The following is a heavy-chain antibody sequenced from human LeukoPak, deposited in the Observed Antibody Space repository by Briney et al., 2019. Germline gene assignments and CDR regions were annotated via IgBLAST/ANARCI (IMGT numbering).Heavy chain of an antibody. CDR2: ISGSGGST. J-gene: IGHJ5*02. CDR1: GFTFSSCA. Sequence: GGSLRLSCAASGFTFSSCAMSWVRQAPGKGLEWVSAISGSGGSTYYADSVKGRFTISRDNSKNTLYLQMNSLRAEDTAVYYCAKHYYGSSGYTYNWFDPWGQGTLVTVSS. CDR3: AKHYYGSSGYTYNWFDP. D-gene: IGHD3-22*01. V-gene: IGHV3-23*01.